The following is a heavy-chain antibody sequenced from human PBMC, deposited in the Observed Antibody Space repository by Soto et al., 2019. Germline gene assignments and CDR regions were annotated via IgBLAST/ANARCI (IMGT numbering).Heavy chain of an antibody. V-gene: IGHV4-30-4*01. D-gene: IGHD5-18*01. CDR1: GGSISSGDYY. Sequence: SETLSLTCTVSGGSISSGDYYWSWIRQPPGKGLEWIGYIYYSGSTYYNPSLKSRVTISVDTSKNQFSLKLSSVTAADTAVYYCASNSYRYTFYAYWGQGTPVPVSS. CDR3: ASNSYRYTFYAY. J-gene: IGHJ4*02. CDR2: IYYSGST.